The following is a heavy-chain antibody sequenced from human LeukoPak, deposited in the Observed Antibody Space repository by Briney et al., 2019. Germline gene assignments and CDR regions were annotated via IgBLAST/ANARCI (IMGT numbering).Heavy chain of an antibody. V-gene: IGHV4-59*01. J-gene: IGHJ4*02. CDR2: IYYTGST. CDR1: GCSTSNYY. CDR3: ARVGYFGSGNYYIDRGAFDY. Sequence: ASETLYLTCTVPGCSTSNYYWSWIRQPPGKGLEWIAYIYYTGSTNYNPSLKSRVTISVDTSKNQFSLKLSSVTAADTAVYYCARVGYFGSGNYYIDRGAFDYWGQGTLVTVSS. D-gene: IGHD3-10*01.